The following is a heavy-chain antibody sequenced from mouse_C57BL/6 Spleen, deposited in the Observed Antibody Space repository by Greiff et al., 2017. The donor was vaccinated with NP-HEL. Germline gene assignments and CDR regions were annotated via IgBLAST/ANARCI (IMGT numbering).Heavy chain of an antibody. J-gene: IGHJ3*01. CDR3: TNSNYEVAY. CDR1: GFNIKDDY. V-gene: IGHV14-4*01. Sequence: VQLQQSGAELVRPGASVKLSCTASGFNIKDDYMHWVKQRPEQGLEWIGWIDPENGDTEYASKFQGKATITADTSSNTAYLQLSSLTSEDTAVYYCTNSNYEVAYWGQGTLVTVSA. CDR2: IDPENGDT. D-gene: IGHD2-5*01.